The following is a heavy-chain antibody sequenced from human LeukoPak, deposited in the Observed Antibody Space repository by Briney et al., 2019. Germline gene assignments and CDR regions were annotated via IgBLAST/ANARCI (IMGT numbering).Heavy chain of an antibody. CDR3: ARDKQWLVPFDS. CDR2: ISSSSSTI. D-gene: IGHD6-19*01. CDR1: GFTFSTHS. V-gene: IGHV3-48*01. J-gene: IGHJ4*02. Sequence: PGGSLGLSCAASGFTFSTHSMNWVRQAPGKGLEWVSYISSSSSTIYYADSVEGRFTISRDNAKNSLYLQMNSLRAEDTAVYYCARDKQWLVPFDSWGQGTLVTVSS.